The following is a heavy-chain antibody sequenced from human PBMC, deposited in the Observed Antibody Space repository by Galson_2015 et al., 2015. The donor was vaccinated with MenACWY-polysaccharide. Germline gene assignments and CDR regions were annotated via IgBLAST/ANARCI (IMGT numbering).Heavy chain of an antibody. CDR2: ISTYNDNT. V-gene: IGHV1-18*01. Sequence: SVKVSCKASGYTFNNYGISWVRQAPGQGLEWMGWISTYNDNTNYAQKVQGRVTMTTDTSTSTAYMELRILRADDTAVYYCARDIQSSLHYCDYWVQGTLVAVSS. D-gene: IGHD4-11*01. CDR3: ARDIQSSLHYCDY. J-gene: IGHJ4*02. CDR1: GYTFNNYG.